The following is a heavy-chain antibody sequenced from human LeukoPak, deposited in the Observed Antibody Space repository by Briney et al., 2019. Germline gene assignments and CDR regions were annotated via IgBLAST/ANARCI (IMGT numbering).Heavy chain of an antibody. CDR3: ARDSDIVVVVALSPSGAFDI. Sequence: KPSETLSLTCTVSGGSISSSSYYWGWIRQPPGKGLEWIGSIYYSGSTYYNPSLKSRVTISVDTSKNQFSLKLSSVTAADTAVYYCARDSDIVVVVALSPSGAFDIWGQGTMVTVSS. V-gene: IGHV4-39*07. D-gene: IGHD2-15*01. CDR1: GGSISSSSYY. J-gene: IGHJ3*02. CDR2: IYYSGST.